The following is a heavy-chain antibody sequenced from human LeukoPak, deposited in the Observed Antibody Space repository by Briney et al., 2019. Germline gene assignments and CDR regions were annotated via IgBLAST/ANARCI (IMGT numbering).Heavy chain of an antibody. CDR2: IYSSGST. V-gene: IGHV4-59*01. CDR1: GGSIRGYY. J-gene: IGHJ6*03. Sequence: SETLSLTCNVSGGSIRGYYWSWIRQPPGKGLEWIGYIYSSGSTNYNPSLKSRVAMSVDTSKNQFSLKVNSVTAADTAVYYCARVYDSGSQAYFYYMDVWGKGTTVTISS. D-gene: IGHD3-10*01. CDR3: ARVYDSGSQAYFYYMDV.